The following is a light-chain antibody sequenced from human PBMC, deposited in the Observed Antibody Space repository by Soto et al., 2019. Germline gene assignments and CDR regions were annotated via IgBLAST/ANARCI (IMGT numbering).Light chain of an antibody. J-gene: IGLJ1*01. CDR1: SSDVGGSDY. Sequence: LNQPVHGNGLPGQSLTISCTGTSSDVGGSDYVAWYQQHPGKAPKLMVYDVRFRPSGVSDRFSGSKSADVASLTISGLQPEDEADYYCYSYASGSTYVFGTVTKVTVL. CDR3: YSYASGSTYV. CDR2: DVR. V-gene: IGLV2-14*03.